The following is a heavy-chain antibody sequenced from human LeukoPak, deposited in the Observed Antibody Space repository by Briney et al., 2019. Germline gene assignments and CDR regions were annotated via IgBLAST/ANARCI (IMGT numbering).Heavy chain of an antibody. J-gene: IGHJ4*02. CDR3: ARASYSYDINGWVPFDY. D-gene: IGHD3-22*01. CDR2: IYTSGST. Sequence: SQTLSLTCTVSGNSISSGDNYWSWIRQPAGKGLEWIGRIYTSGSTNYNPPLKSRVTISGDTSKNQFSLRLSSVTAADTAVYYCARASYSYDINGWVPFDYWGQGTLVTVSS. V-gene: IGHV4-61*02. CDR1: GNSISSGDNY.